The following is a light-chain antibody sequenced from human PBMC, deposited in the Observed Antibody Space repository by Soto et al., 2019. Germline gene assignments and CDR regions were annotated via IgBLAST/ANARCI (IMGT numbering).Light chain of an antibody. V-gene: IGLV2-8*01. CDR1: SSDVGAYNY. CDR3: SSYAGSVYF. CDR2: DVS. J-gene: IGLJ1*01. Sequence: QSALTQPPSASGSPGQSVSISCTGTSSDVGAYNYVSWYQQHPGKAPKLMIYDVSKRPSGVPDRFSGSKSGNTASLTVSGLQAEDEADYYCSSYAGSVYFFGTGTKLTVL.